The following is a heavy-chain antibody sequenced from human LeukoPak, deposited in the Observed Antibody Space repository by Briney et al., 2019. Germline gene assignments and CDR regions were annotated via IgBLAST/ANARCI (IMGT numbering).Heavy chain of an antibody. CDR2: ISDSGGTT. Sequence: GGSLRLSCAASTFTFNGYAMSWVRQAPGKGLEWVSVISDSGGTTYYADSVKGRFTISRDNSKNTLYLQMNSLRVEDTAVYYCARKYCGDDCYPYYFDYWGQGTLVTVSS. V-gene: IGHV3-23*01. D-gene: IGHD2-21*02. J-gene: IGHJ4*02. CDR1: TFTFNGYA. CDR3: ARKYCGDDCYPYYFDY.